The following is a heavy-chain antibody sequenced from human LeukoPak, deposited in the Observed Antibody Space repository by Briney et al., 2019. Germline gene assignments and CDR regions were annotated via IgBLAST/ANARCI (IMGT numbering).Heavy chain of an antibody. J-gene: IGHJ4*02. CDR1: GFTFSNAW. V-gene: IGHV3-15*01. Sequence: GGSLRLSCAASGFTFSNAWMSWVRQAPGEGLEWVGRIKSKTDGGTTDYAAPVKARFTISRDDSKNTLYLQMNSLKTEDIAVYYCTAEGEDGDYYWGQGTLVTVSS. CDR3: TAEGEDGDYY. D-gene: IGHD4-17*01. CDR2: IKSKTDGGTT.